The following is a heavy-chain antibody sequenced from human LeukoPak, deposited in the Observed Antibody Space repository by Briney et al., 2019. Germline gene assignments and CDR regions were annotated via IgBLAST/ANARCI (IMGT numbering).Heavy chain of an antibody. D-gene: IGHD3-9*01. CDR1: GFTFSSYG. CDR2: IRYDGSNK. Sequence: GGSLRLSCAASGFTFSSYGMHWVRQAPGKGLEWVAFIRYDGSNKYYADSVKGRFTISRDNSKNTLYLQMNSLRAEDTAVYYCAKDSYYDILTGYNFDYWGQGTLVTVSS. CDR3: AKDSYYDILTGYNFDY. J-gene: IGHJ4*02. V-gene: IGHV3-30*02.